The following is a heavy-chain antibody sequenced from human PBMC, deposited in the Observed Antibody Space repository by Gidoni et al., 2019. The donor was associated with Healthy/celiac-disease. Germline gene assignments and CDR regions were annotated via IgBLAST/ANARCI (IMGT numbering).Heavy chain of an antibody. CDR1: GGSISSGSYY. CDR3: ARDVGYYYGSGSYYNY. V-gene: IGHV4-61*02. CDR2: IYTSGST. Sequence: QVQLQESGPGLVKPSQTLSLTFTVSGGSISSGSYYWSWIRQPAGKGLEWIGRIYTSGSTNYNPSLKSRVTMSVDTSKNQFSLKLSSVTAADTAVYYCARDVGYYYGSGSYYNYWGQGTLVTVSS. D-gene: IGHD3-10*01. J-gene: IGHJ4*02.